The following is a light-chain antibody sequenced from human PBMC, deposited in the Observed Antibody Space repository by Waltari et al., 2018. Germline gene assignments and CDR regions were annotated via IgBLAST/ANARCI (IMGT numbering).Light chain of an antibody. Sequence: EVVLTQSPATLSLSPGESATLSCRASQSVTSNLAWYKQKPGQAPRPLIYDASNRATGIPPRFSGSGSGTDFTLTISSLEPEDSAVYYCQQRSNWPPLTFGGGTKVEIK. V-gene: IGKV3-11*01. J-gene: IGKJ4*01. CDR1: QSVTSN. CDR2: DAS. CDR3: QQRSNWPPLT.